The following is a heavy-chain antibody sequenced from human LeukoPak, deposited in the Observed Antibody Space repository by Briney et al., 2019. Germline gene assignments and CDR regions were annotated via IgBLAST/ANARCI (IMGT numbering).Heavy chain of an antibody. V-gene: IGHV1-3*01. Sequence: GASVKVSYKASRYTFTSYAMHWVRQAPGQRLEWMGWINAGNGNTKYSQKFQGRVSITRETSASTAYMELSSLRSEDTAVYYCARGLYVDTAMVYYYYGMDVWGQGTTVTVSS. CDR1: RYTFTSYA. CDR2: INAGNGNT. D-gene: IGHD5-18*01. J-gene: IGHJ6*02. CDR3: ARGLYVDTAMVYYYYGMDV.